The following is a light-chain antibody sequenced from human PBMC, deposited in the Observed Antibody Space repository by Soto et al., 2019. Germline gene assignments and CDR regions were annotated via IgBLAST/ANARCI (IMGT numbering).Light chain of an antibody. CDR3: AAWDDNLFGPV. CDR2: GSN. J-gene: IGLJ2*01. Sequence: QSVLAQPPSASGTPGQRVAISCSGTSSNIGSNPVNWFQQLPGTAPKLLIYGSNQRPSGVPDRFSGSKSGTSASLAISGLQSEDDADYYCAAWDDNLFGPVFGGGTKLTVL. V-gene: IGLV1-44*01. CDR1: SSNIGSNP.